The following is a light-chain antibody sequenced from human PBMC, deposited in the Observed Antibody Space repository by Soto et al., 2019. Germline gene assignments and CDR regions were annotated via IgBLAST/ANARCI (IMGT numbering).Light chain of an antibody. CDR1: QSIISDS. CDR2: GAS. V-gene: IGKV3-20*01. Sequence: EIVLTQSPGTLSFSPGERATLSCRASQSIISDSLAWYQQKPGQAPRLLIYGASSRATGIPDRFSGSGSGTDFTRTVSRLEPEDFAVFYCQQYGSSPPTFGQGIKVEIK. CDR3: QQYGSSPPT. J-gene: IGKJ2*01.